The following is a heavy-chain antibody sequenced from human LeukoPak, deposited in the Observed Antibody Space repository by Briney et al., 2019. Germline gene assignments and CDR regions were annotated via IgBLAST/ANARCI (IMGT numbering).Heavy chain of an antibody. D-gene: IGHD3-22*01. V-gene: IGHV1-8*01. CDR1: GYTFTSYD. J-gene: IGHJ4*02. CDR3: ARGHYYDSSGYFDY. CDR2: MNPNSGNT. Sequence: ASVNVSCKASGYTFTSYDINWVRQATGQGLEWMGWMNPNSGNTGYAQKFQGRVTMTRNTSISTAYMELSSLRSEDTAVYYCARGHYYDSSGYFDYWGQGTLVTVSS.